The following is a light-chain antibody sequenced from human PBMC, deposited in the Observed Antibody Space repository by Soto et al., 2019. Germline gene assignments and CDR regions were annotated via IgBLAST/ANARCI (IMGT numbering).Light chain of an antibody. J-gene: IGKJ5*01. CDR2: DST. Sequence: VLTQSPATLSLSPGEMATLSFGASQSIHTSLAWYQQKPGHPPRLVVYDSTLRANGVPDRFCGSRSGTEFTLTINNLEPEDFAVYYCQQRNVWPPITFGQGTRLEIK. CDR3: QQRNVWPPIT. V-gene: IGKV3-11*01. CDR1: QSIHTS.